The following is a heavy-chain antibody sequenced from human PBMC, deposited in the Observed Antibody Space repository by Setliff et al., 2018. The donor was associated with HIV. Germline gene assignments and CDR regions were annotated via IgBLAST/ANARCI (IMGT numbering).Heavy chain of an antibody. V-gene: IGHV4-4*02. J-gene: IGHJ6*03. D-gene: IGHD5-12*01. CDR1: GGSTRSSNW. CDR3: ARHGAYEAYYDYMDV. Sequence: SETLSLTCAVSGGSTRSSNWWSWVRQPPGKGLEWIGEIYNSGRTNYNPSLKSRVTISVDNSKNQFSLKLSSVTAADTAVYYCARHGAYEAYYDYMDVWGKGTTVTVSS. CDR2: IYNSGRT.